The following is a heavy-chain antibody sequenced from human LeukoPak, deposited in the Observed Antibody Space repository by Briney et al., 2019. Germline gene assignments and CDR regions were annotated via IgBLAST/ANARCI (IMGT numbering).Heavy chain of an antibody. CDR3: ARESDYGDREFDY. Sequence: SETPSLTCTVSAGSISSYYWSWIRQPPGKGLEWIGYIYYSGSTNYNPSLKSRVTISVGTSKNQFSLKLSSVTAADTAVYYCARESDYGDREFDYWGQGTLVTVSS. CDR2: IYYSGST. D-gene: IGHD4-17*01. V-gene: IGHV4-59*01. CDR1: AGSISSYY. J-gene: IGHJ4*02.